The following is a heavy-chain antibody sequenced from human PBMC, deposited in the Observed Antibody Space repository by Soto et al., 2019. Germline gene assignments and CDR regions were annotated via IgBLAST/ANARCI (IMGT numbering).Heavy chain of an antibody. V-gene: IGHV4-34*09. Sequence: PSETLSLTCAVYGGSFSGYYWSWIRQPPGKGLEWIGDIYYSGSTYYNPSLKSRVTISVDTSKNQFSLKLNSVTAADTAVYYCARSSTSANYFDYWGQGTLVTVSS. J-gene: IGHJ4*02. CDR3: ARSSTSANYFDY. D-gene: IGHD2-2*01. CDR2: IYYSGST. CDR1: GGSFSGYY.